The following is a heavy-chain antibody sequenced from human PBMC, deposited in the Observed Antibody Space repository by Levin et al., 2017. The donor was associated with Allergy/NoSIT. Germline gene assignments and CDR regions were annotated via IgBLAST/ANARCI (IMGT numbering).Heavy chain of an antibody. V-gene: IGHV4-39*01. J-gene: IGHJ6*02. CDR2: IYYSGST. Sequence: SETLSLTCTVSGGSISSSSYYWGWIRQPPGKGLEWIGSIYYSGSTYYNPSLKSRVTISVDTSKNQFSLKLSSVTAADTAVYYCASQPDSSGGYLYYYDYGMDVWGQGTTVTVSS. CDR3: ASQPDSSGGYLYYYDYGMDV. D-gene: IGHD6-19*01. CDR1: GGSISSSSYY.